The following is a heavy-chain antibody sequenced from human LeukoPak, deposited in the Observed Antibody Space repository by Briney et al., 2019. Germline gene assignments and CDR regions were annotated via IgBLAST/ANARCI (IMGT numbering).Heavy chain of an antibody. D-gene: IGHD3-22*01. CDR2: INPSGGST. J-gene: IGHJ3*02. CDR3: ARVGVVVITNHAFDI. Sequence: ASVKVSCKASGYTFTSCYMHWVRQAPGQGLEWMGIINPSGGSTSYAQKFQGRVTMTRDTSTSTVYMELSSLRSEDTAVYYCARVGVVVITNHAFDIWGQGTMVTVSS. V-gene: IGHV1-46*01. CDR1: GYTFTSCY.